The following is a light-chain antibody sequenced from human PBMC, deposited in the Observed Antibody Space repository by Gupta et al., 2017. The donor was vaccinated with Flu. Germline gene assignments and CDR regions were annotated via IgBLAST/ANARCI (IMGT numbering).Light chain of an antibody. V-gene: IGKV3-11*01. CDR3: QERGILPQISNST. CDR2: DTC. CDR1: QTVGSY. J-gene: IGKJ3*01. Sequence: EIVLTQSPSTLSLSPAARATLTCRASQTVGSYLDWYRKKSGQAPRRHSYDTCKRATGIPARFSGSGYGKEFTLNISSLEPEEWAVYCCQERGILPQISNSTFGHGTTVDIK.